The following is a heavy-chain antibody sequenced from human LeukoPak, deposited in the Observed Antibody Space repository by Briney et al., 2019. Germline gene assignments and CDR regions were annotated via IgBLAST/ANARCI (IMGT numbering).Heavy chain of an antibody. D-gene: IGHD3-3*01. CDR1: GYIFTGYF. CDR2: INCNSGGT. V-gene: IGHV1-2*02. Sequence: ASVKVSCKASGYIFTGYFMHWVRQAPGQGLEWMGWINCNSGGTKYPQKFQGRVSMTRDTSINTAYLELSSLRSDDTAVYYCARDLTIVGGVTDPRIRGHWGQGTLVTVSS. J-gene: IGHJ4*02. CDR3: ARDLTIVGGVTDPRIRGH.